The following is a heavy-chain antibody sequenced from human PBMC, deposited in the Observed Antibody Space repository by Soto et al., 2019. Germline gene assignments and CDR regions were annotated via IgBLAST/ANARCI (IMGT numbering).Heavy chain of an antibody. CDR1: GFTFSDYY. D-gene: IGHD3-3*01. V-gene: IGHV3-11*01. CDR2: ISSSGSTI. Sequence: PGGSLRLSCAASGFTFSDYYMSWIRQAPGKGLEWVSYISSSGSTIYYADSVKGRFTISRDNAKNSLYLQMNSLRAEDTAVYYCARADGLRFLEWSRPYGMDVWGQGTTVTVSS. J-gene: IGHJ6*02. CDR3: ARADGLRFLEWSRPYGMDV.